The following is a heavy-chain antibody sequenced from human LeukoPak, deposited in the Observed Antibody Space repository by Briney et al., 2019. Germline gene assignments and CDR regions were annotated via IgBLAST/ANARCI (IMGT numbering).Heavy chain of an antibody. CDR3: ARDCSTSCYTRSYAFDI. Sequence: GASVKVSCKASGYTFTGYYMHWVRQAPGQGLEWMGWINPNSGGTNYAQKFQGRVTMTRDTSISTAYMELSRLRSDDTAVYYCARDCSTSCYTRSYAFDIWVQGTMVTVSS. CDR2: INPNSGGT. CDR1: GYTFTGYY. V-gene: IGHV1-2*02. D-gene: IGHD2-2*02. J-gene: IGHJ3*02.